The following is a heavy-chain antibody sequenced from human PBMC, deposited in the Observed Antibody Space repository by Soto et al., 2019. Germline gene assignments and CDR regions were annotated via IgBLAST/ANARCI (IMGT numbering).Heavy chain of an antibody. D-gene: IGHD3-9*01. CDR1: GGSISSYY. Sequence: PSETLSLTCTVSGGSISSYYWSWIRQPPGKGQEWIGYIYYSGSTNYNPSLKSRVTISVDTSTRTVYMELRSLTSDDTAVYYCARDPRMNYDILTGDHIAPDSWGQGTLVTVSS. CDR3: ARDPRMNYDILTGDHIAPDS. V-gene: IGHV4-59*01. J-gene: IGHJ4*02. CDR2: IYYSGST.